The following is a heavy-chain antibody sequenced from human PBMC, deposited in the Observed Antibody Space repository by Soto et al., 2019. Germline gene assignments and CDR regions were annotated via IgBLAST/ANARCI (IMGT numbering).Heavy chain of an antibody. J-gene: IGHJ6*02. V-gene: IGHV1-2*04. Sequence: ASVKVSCKASGYTFTGYYMHWVRQAPGQGLEWMGWNNPNSGGTNYAQKFQGWVTMTRDTSISTAYMELSRLRSDDTAVYYCARDGYSSSWYYYYGMDVWGQGTTVTVSS. CDR2: NNPNSGGT. CDR3: ARDGYSSSWYYYYGMDV. CDR1: GYTFTGYY. D-gene: IGHD6-13*01.